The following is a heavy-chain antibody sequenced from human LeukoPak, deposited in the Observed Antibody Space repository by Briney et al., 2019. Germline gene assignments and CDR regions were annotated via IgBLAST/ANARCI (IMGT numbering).Heavy chain of an antibody. J-gene: IGHJ4*02. D-gene: IGHD3-22*01. CDR1: GFTFSTYE. V-gene: IGHV3-48*03. Sequence: GGSLRLSCAASGFTFSTYEMNWVRQAPGKGLEWVSYISSSGSTRYYADSVKGRFTISRDNAKNSLYLQMNSLRAEDTAVYYCARSYYYDSSGYYYPRGEGYFDYWGQGTLVTVSS. CDR3: ARSYYYDSSGYYYPRGEGYFDY. CDR2: ISSSGSTR.